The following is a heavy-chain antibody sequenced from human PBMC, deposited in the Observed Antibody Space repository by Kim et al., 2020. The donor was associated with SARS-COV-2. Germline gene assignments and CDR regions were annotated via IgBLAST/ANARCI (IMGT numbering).Heavy chain of an antibody. V-gene: IGHV1-3*01. J-gene: IGHJ5*02. Sequence: ASVKVSCKASGYTFTSYAMHWVRQAPGQRLEWMGWINAGNGNTKYSQKFQGRVTITRDTSASTAYMELSSLRSEDTAVYYCARDPRILYGGNWFDPWGQGTLVTVSS. D-gene: IGHD2-8*01. CDR2: INAGNGNT. CDR3: ARDPRILYGGNWFDP. CDR1: GYTFTSYA.